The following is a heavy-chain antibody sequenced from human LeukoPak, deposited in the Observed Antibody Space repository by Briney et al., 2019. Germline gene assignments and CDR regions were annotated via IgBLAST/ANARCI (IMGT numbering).Heavy chain of an antibody. V-gene: IGHV3-33*08. CDR3: ARDPLGVLSYFDY. CDR1: GFTSSSYA. Sequence: PGRSLRLSCAASGFTSSSYAMHWVRQAPGKGLEWVAVIWYDGSNRYYADSLKGRFTISRDNSKNTLYLQMNSLTADDTAVYYCARDPLGVLSYFDYWGQGTLVTVSS. CDR2: IWYDGSNR. J-gene: IGHJ4*02. D-gene: IGHD3-16*01.